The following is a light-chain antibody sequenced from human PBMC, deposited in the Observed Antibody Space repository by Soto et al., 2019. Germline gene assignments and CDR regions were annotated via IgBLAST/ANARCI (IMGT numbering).Light chain of an antibody. Sequence: QAVVTQPPSASGTPGQRVTISCSGSSSNIGSNTVNWYQQLPGTAPKLLIYSNNQRPSGVPDRFSGSKSGTSASLAISGLQSEEEADYYCAAWDDSLNGPVFGGGTQLTVL. J-gene: IGLJ2*01. V-gene: IGLV1-44*01. CDR1: SSNIGSNT. CDR3: AAWDDSLNGPV. CDR2: SNN.